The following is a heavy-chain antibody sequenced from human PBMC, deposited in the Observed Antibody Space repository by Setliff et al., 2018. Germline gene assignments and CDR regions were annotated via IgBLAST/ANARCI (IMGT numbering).Heavy chain of an antibody. J-gene: IGHJ3*02. D-gene: IGHD7-27*01. CDR1: GGSISGYY. CDR2: MYGNS. CDR3: ARGPGAATGEGFDI. Sequence: SETLSLTCTVSGGSISGYYWTWIRQPAGKGLEWIGRMYGNSNHNHSLKSRVTMSIDTSKNKFSLKLSSVTAADTAVYYCARGPGAATGEGFDIWGQGTMVTV. V-gene: IGHV4-4*07.